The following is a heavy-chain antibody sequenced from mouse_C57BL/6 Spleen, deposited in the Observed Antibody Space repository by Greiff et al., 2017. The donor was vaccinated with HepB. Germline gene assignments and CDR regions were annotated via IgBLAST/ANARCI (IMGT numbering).Heavy chain of an antibody. CDR1: GYTFTDYN. D-gene: IGHD1-1*02. J-gene: IGHJ4*01. CDR3: ALDGIDYPYAMDY. CDR2: INPNNGGT. V-gene: IGHV1-22*01. Sequence: EVMLVESGPELVKPGASVKMSCKASGYTFTDYNMHWVKQSHGKSLEWIGYINPNNGGTSYNQKFKGKATLTVNKSSSTAYMELRSLTSEDSAVYYCALDGIDYPYAMDYWGQGTSVTVSS.